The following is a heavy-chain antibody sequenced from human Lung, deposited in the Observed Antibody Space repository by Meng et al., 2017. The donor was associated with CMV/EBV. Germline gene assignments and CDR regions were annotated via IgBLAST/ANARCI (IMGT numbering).Heavy chain of an antibody. CDR2: IRSKSYGGTT. CDR3: TRTWLTRDTYYFDY. Sequence: GESLKISCAASGFAFGDYAMSWVRQAPGKGLEWVSFIRSKSYGGTTLYAASVKGRFTISRDDSKGVAYLQMNSLRTEDTAVYYCTRTWLTRDTYYFDYWGQGTLVSVSS. D-gene: IGHD7-27*01. CDR1: GFAFGDYA. J-gene: IGHJ4*02. V-gene: IGHV3-49*04.